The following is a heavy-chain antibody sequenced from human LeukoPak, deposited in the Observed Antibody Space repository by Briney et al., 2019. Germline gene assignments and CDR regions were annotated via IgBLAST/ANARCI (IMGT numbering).Heavy chain of an antibody. CDR1: GGTFSSYA. CDR3: ARELARLWTRGYSGCEY. V-gene: IGHV1-2*06. J-gene: IGHJ4*02. Sequence: ASVKVSCKASGGTFSSYATSWVRQAPGQGLEWMGRINPNSGGTNYAQKFQGRVTMTRDTSISTAYMELSRLRSDDTAVYYCARELARLWTRGYSGCEYWGQGTLVTVSS. D-gene: IGHD5-12*01. CDR2: INPNSGGT.